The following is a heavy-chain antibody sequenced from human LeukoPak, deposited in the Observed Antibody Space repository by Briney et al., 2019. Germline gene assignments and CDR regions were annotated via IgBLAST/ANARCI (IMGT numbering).Heavy chain of an antibody. J-gene: IGHJ4*02. CDR3: ARDRVIQLWSYLGY. Sequence: PGGSLRLSCEASGFTFSSYEMNWVRQAPGKGLEWVSYISSSGSTIYYADSVKGRFTISRDNAKNSLYLQMNSLRAEDTAVYYCARDRVIQLWSYLGYWGQGTLVTVSS. D-gene: IGHD5-18*01. V-gene: IGHV3-48*03. CDR1: GFTFSSYE. CDR2: ISSSGSTI.